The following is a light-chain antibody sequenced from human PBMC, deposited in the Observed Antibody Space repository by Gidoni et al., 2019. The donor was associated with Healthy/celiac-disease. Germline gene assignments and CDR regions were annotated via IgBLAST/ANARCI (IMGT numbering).Light chain of an antibody. CDR2: DAS. CDR1: QSVSSY. V-gene: IGKV3-11*01. Sequence: EIVLTQSPATLSLSPGERATLSCRASQSVSSYLAWYQQKPGQAPRLLIYDASNRATGIPAMFSGSGSGTDFTLTISILEPEDFAVYYCQQRSNWPPITFXQXTRLEIK. CDR3: QQRSNWPPIT. J-gene: IGKJ5*01.